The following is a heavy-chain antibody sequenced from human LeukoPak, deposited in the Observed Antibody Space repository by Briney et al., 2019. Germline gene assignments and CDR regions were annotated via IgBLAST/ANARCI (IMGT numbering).Heavy chain of an antibody. J-gene: IGHJ3*02. Sequence: PSETLSLTCTVSGGSISSTNFYWGWLPPPPGKGLEWIGSIHYSGCAYYNASLNSPVTISADTSKNQFSLKLSSVGAADTSVYYCARGASTGGGGYAAFDIWGQGTMVTVSS. CDR3: ARGASTGGGGYAAFDI. D-gene: IGHD1-1*01. V-gene: IGHV4-39*01. CDR1: GGSISSTNFY. CDR2: IHYSGCA.